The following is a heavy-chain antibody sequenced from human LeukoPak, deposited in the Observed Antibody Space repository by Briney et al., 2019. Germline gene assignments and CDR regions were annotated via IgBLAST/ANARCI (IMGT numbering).Heavy chain of an antibody. CDR3: ARDPSSYSSSYNWFDP. V-gene: IGHV3-21*01. Sequence: GGSLRLSCAASGFSFSDYYMTWLRQAPGKGLEWVSSISSSSSYIYYADSVKGRFTISRDNAKNSLYLQMNSLRAEDTAVYYCARDPSSYSSSYNWFDPWGQGTLVTVSS. D-gene: IGHD6-13*01. J-gene: IGHJ5*02. CDR1: GFSFSDYY. CDR2: ISSSSSYI.